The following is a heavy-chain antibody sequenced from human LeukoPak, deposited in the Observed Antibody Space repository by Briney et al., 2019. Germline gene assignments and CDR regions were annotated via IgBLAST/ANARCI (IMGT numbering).Heavy chain of an antibody. CDR1: GFTFSSYA. CDR2: ISSNGGST. CDR3: AKSSDWEDYFDY. J-gene: IGHJ4*02. D-gene: IGHD6-19*01. Sequence: GGSLRLSCAASGFTFSSYAMHWVRQAPGKGLEYVSAISSNGGSTYYANSVKGRFTISRDNSKNTLYLQMGSLRAEDMAVYYCAKSSDWEDYFDYWGQGTLVPVSS. V-gene: IGHV3-64*01.